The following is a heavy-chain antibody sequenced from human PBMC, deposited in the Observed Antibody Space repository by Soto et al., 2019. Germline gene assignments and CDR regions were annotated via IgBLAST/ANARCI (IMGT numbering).Heavy chain of an antibody. Sequence: PGGSLSLTCAASGFTFTSYTMNWVRQAPGKGLEWVSSISSSSNYIYYAASMKGRVTISRANAKNSLFLDMNSLTGEDTAVYYCARARVYATGPLDFWGQGTLVTVSS. CDR1: GFTFTSYT. CDR3: ARARVYATGPLDF. V-gene: IGHV3-21*06. CDR2: ISSSSNYI. J-gene: IGHJ4*02. D-gene: IGHD6-13*01.